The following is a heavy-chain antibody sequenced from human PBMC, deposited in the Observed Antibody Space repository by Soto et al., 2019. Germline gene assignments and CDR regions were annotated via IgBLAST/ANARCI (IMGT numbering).Heavy chain of an antibody. D-gene: IGHD6-19*01. J-gene: IGHJ4*02. CDR2: ISYDGSNK. Sequence: QVQLVESGGGVVQPGRSLRLSCAASGFTFSSYGMHWVRQAPGKGLEWVAVISYDGSNKYYADSVKGRFTISRDNSKNTLYLQMNSLRAEDTAVYYCAKDFTRLAFDSWGQGTLVTVSS. V-gene: IGHV3-30*18. CDR1: GFTFSSYG. CDR3: AKDFTRLAFDS.